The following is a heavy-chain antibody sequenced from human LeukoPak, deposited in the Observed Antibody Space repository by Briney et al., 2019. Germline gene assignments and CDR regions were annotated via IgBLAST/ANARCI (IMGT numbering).Heavy chain of an antibody. D-gene: IGHD1-26*01. CDR1: GFTLADYA. CDR3: AKGPLPYSGSYLDY. J-gene: IGHJ4*02. Sequence: GGSLRLSCAASGFTLADYAMHWVRQVPGEGLEWVSGISWNGGIIGYADSVKGRFTISRDNSKNTLYLQMNSLRAEDTAVYYCAKGPLPYSGSYLDYWGQGTLVTVSS. CDR2: ISWNGGII. V-gene: IGHV3-9*01.